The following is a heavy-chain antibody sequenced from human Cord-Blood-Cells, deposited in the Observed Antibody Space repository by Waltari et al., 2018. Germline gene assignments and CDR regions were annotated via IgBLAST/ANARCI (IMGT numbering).Heavy chain of an antibody. D-gene: IGHD3-22*01. Sequence: QVHLQQWVAVLLKPSATLSLTCADSGGSFSGYYWRWISHPPGEGLEWIGEINHSGINNYNPSLKSRVTISVDTSKNQFSLKLSSVTAADTAVYYCARGDYYDSSGYYSAFDIWGQGTMVTVSS. V-gene: IGHV4-34*01. CDR3: ARGDYYDSSGYYSAFDI. J-gene: IGHJ3*02. CDR1: GGSFSGYY. CDR2: INHSGIN.